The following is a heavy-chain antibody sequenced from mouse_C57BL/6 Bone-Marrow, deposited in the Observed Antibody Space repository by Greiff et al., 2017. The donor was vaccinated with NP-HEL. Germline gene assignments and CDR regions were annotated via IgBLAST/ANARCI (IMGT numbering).Heavy chain of an antibody. Sequence: DVMLVESGGGLVQPKGSLKLSCAASGFTFNTYAMHWVRQAPGKGLEWVARIRSKSSNYATYYADSVKDRFTISRDDSQSMLYLQMNNLKTEDTAMYYCVRRGPSYGSSPSYWYFDVWGTGTTVTVSS. V-gene: IGHV10-3*01. CDR1: GFTFNTYA. J-gene: IGHJ1*03. CDR2: IRSKSSNYAT. D-gene: IGHD1-1*01. CDR3: VRRGPSYGSSPSYWYFDV.